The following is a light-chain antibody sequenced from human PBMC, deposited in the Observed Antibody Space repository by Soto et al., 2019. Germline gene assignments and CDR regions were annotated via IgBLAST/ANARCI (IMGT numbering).Light chain of an antibody. CDR1: QSVSSY. CDR3: QQRSNWPPYT. CDR2: DAS. J-gene: IGKJ2*01. Sequence: EIVLTQSPATLSLFPGERATLSCRASQSVSSYLAWYQQKPGQAPRLLIYDASNRATGIPARFSGSGSGTDFTLTFSSLEPEDFAVYYCQQRSNWPPYTFGQGTKLEIK. V-gene: IGKV3-11*01.